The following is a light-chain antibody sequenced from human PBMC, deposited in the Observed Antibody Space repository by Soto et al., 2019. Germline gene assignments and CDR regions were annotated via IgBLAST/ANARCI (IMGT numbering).Light chain of an antibody. J-gene: IGLJ3*02. CDR3: QTWGTGIQV. Sequence: QSVLTQSPSASASLGASVKLTCTLSSGHSSYAIAWHQQQPEKGPRYLMTLNSDGSHTKGDGIPDRFSASSSGAERHLTVSSLQSEDEDDYYCQTWGTGIQVFGGGTKLTVL. V-gene: IGLV4-69*01. CDR1: SGHSSYA. CDR2: LNSDGSH.